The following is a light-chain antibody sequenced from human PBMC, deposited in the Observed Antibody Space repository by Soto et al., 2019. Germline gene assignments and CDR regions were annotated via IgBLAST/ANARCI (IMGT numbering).Light chain of an antibody. CDR1: QSISSW. J-gene: IGKJ1*01. CDR2: KAS. V-gene: IGKV1-5*03. CDR3: QQYNSCWK. Sequence: DIEMTQSHSTLSAFVPDRATITCRASQSISSWLAWYQQKPGKAPKLLLYKASSLEIEVPSRFSGSGSGTEYTRTISILQADDFATYYCQQYNSCWKFGHENNVDI.